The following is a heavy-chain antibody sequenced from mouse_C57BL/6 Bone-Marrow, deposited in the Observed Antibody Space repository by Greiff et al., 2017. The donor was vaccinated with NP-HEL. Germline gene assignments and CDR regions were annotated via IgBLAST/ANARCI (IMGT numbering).Heavy chain of an antibody. D-gene: IGHD2-4*01. CDR1: GYSFTDYN. J-gene: IGHJ1*03. Sequence: EVKLQESGPELVKPGASVKISCKASGYSFTDYNMNWVKQSNGKSLEWIGVINPNYGTTSYTQKFKGKATLTVDQSSSTAYMQLNSLTSEDSAVYYCAREGLRRTAYWYFDVWGTGTTVTVSS. V-gene: IGHV1-39*01. CDR3: AREGLRRTAYWYFDV. CDR2: INPNYGTT.